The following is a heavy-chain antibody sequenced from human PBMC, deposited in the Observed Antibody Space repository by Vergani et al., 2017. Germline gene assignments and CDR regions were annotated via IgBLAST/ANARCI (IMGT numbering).Heavy chain of an antibody. J-gene: IGHJ6*02. CDR2: ISAYNGNT. D-gene: IGHD2-2*01. CDR1: GYTFTSYG. CDR3: ARDPDIVVVPAAPYYYYYSGMDV. Sequence: QVQLVQSGAEVKKPGASVKVSCKASGYTFTSYGISWVRQAPGQGLEGMGWISAYNGNTNYAQKLQGRVTMTTDTSTSTAYMALRSLRSDDTAVYYCARDPDIVVVPAAPYYYYYSGMDVWGQGTTVTVSS. V-gene: IGHV1-18*04.